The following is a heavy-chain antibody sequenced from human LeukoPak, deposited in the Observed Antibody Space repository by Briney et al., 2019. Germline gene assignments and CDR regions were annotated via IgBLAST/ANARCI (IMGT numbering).Heavy chain of an antibody. CDR3: AKDRRGDSTTEEA. D-gene: IGHD2/OR15-2a*01. CDR2: ISGSGGST. CDR1: GFTFSSYA. V-gene: IGHV3-23*01. J-gene: IGHJ4*02. Sequence: GGSLRLSCAASGFTFSSYAMSWVRQAPGKGLEWVSAISGSGGSTYYADSVKGRFTISRANSKNTLYLQMNSLRAEDTAVYYCAKDRRGDSTTEEAWGQGTLVTVSS.